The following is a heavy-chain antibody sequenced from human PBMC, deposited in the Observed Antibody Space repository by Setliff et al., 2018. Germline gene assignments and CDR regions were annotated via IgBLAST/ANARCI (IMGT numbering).Heavy chain of an antibody. V-gene: IGHV4-39*01. J-gene: IGHJ4*02. CDR1: GASITNINYY. CDR2: IYYRGDT. D-gene: IGHD1-1*01. Sequence: SETLSLTCTVSGASITNINYYWGLIRQPPGKGLEWIGRIYYRGDTYYNASLKGRLTISVDTAQNQFSLRLTSVTAADTAVYYCARTGTYRYFDYWGQGALVTVSS. CDR3: ARTGTYRYFDY.